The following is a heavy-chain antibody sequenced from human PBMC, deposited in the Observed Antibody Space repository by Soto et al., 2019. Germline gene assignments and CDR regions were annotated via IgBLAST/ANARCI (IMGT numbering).Heavy chain of an antibody. V-gene: IGHV1-69*01. J-gene: IGHJ6*02. CDR3: ARGGGVVAARNYYYYGMDV. CDR2: IIPIFGTA. Sequence: QVQLVQSGAEVQKPGSSVKVSCKASGGTFSSYAISWVRQAPGQGLEWMGGIIPIFGTANYAQKFQGRVTIPADESPSTAYMELGSLRSGDTAVYYCARGGGVVAARNYYYYGMDVWGQGTTVTVSS. CDR1: GGTFSSYA. D-gene: IGHD2-15*01.